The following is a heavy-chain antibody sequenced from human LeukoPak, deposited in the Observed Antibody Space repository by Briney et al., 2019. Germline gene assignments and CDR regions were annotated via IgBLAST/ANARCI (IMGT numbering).Heavy chain of an antibody. D-gene: IGHD5/OR15-5a*01. Sequence: SETLSLTCAVYGGSFSGYYWSWIRQPPGKGREWIGEINHSGSTNYNPSLKSRVTISVDTSKNQFSLKLSSVTAADTAVYYCARCLVGLFDYWGQGTLVTVSS. J-gene: IGHJ4*02. V-gene: IGHV4-34*01. CDR3: ARCLVGLFDY. CDR2: INHSGST. CDR1: GGSFSGYY.